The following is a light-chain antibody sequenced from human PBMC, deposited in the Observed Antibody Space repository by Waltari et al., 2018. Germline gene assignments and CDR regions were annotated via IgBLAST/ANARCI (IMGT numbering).Light chain of an antibody. J-gene: IGLJ2*01. Sequence: QSALTQPASVSGSPGQSITISCPGSSSEVGGYNLVSWFQQHPGKAPKLMIYDVSNRPSGVSNRFSGSQSGNTASLTISGLQADDEATYYCSSYTSNNTEFGGGTRVTVL. CDR3: SSYTSNNTE. V-gene: IGLV2-14*03. CDR2: DVS. CDR1: SSEVGGYNL.